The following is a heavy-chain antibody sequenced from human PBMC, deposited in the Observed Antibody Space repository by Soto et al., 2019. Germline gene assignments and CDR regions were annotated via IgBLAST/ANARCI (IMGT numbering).Heavy chain of an antibody. Sequence: ASVKVSCKASGGTFSSYAISWVRQAPGQGLEWMGGIIPIFGTANYAQKFQGRVTITADESTSTAYMELSSLRSEDTAVYYCARDHRATVVTPYYFDYWGQGTLVTVSS. D-gene: IGHD4-17*01. CDR2: IIPIFGTA. CDR3: ARDHRATVVTPYYFDY. J-gene: IGHJ4*02. V-gene: IGHV1-69*13. CDR1: GGTFSSYA.